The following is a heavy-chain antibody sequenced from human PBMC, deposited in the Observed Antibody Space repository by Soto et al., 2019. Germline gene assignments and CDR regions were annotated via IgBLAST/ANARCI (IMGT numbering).Heavy chain of an antibody. Sequence: HPGGSLRLSCAASGFTFSSYAMSWVRLAPGKGLEWVSAVSGSGSSTYYADSVKGRFTISRDNSKNTVYLQMNSLRAEDTAVYYCEKDAVGAQYSSGWFFDHWGQGTLVTVSS. V-gene: IGHV3-23*01. CDR2: VSGSGSST. CDR1: GFTFSSYA. D-gene: IGHD6-19*01. CDR3: EKDAVGAQYSSGWFFDH. J-gene: IGHJ4*02.